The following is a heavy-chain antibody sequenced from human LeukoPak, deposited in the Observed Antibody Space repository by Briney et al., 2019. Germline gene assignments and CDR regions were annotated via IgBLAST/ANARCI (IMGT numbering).Heavy chain of an antibody. J-gene: IGHJ4*02. CDR2: ISHSGST. D-gene: IGHD3-3*01. V-gene: IGHV4-34*01. Sequence: SETLSLSCAVSGGSFIDYYWTWIRQPPGKGLEWVGEISHSGSTSYNPSPKSRVTISLDTSNKQFSLNLSSVTAAYTAVYYCAIRPIFGTFNYWGQGTLVTVS. CDR3: AIRPIFGTFNY. CDR1: GGSFIDYY.